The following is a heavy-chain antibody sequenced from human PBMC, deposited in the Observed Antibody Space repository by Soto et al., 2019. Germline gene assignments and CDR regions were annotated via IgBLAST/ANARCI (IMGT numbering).Heavy chain of an antibody. CDR2: ISGSGGST. D-gene: IGHD3-3*01. Sequence: GGSLRLSCAASGFTFSSYAMSWVRQAPGKGLEWVSAISGSGGSTYYADSVKGRFTISRDNSKNTLYLQMNSLRAEDTAVYYCAKDQEGKPPNYDFWSGYQYYLDYWGQGTLVTVSP. CDR1: GFTFSSYA. J-gene: IGHJ4*02. CDR3: AKDQEGKPPNYDFWSGYQYYLDY. V-gene: IGHV3-23*01.